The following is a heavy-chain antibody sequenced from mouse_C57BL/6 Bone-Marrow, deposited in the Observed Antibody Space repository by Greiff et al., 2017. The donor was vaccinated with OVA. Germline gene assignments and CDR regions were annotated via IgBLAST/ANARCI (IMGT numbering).Heavy chain of an antibody. J-gene: IGHJ2*01. CDR1: GYTFTDYY. Sequence: EVQLQQSGPELVKPGASVKISCKASGYTFTDYYMNWVKQSHGKSLEWIGDINPNNGGTSYNQKFKGKATLTVDKSSSTAYMELRSLTSEDSAVYYCARDFTTVVDYWGQGTTLTVSS. D-gene: IGHD1-1*01. CDR2: INPNNGGT. CDR3: ARDFTTVVDY. V-gene: IGHV1-26*01.